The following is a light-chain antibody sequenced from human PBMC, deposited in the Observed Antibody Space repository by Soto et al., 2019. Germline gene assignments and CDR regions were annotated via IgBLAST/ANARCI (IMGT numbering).Light chain of an antibody. Sequence: EIVLTQSPCTLSLSPGERATLSCRASQSVSSNYLAWYQQKPGQAPRLLIYGASSRATGFPDRFSGSGSGTDFTLTISRLEPEDSAVYYCQQFGNSLPLTFGGGTKVDIK. CDR1: QSVSSNY. CDR3: QQFGNSLPLT. V-gene: IGKV3-20*01. CDR2: GAS. J-gene: IGKJ4*01.